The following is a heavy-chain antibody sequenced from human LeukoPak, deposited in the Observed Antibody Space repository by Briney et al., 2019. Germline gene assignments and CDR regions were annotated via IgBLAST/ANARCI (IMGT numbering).Heavy chain of an antibody. CDR2: IYYSGST. J-gene: IGHJ4*02. CDR1: GGSINSYY. Sequence: KPSETLSLTCTVSGGSINSYYWGWIRQPPGKGLEWIGSIYYSGSTYYNPSLKSRVTISVDTSKNQFSLKLSSVTAADTAVYYCARRAGDGENYFDYWGQGTLVTVSS. V-gene: IGHV4-39*01. D-gene: IGHD5-24*01. CDR3: ARRAGDGENYFDY.